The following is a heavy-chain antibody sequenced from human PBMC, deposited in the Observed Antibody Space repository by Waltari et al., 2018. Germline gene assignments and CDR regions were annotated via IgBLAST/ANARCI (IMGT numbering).Heavy chain of an antibody. D-gene: IGHD3-10*01. V-gene: IGHV4-4*07. CDR2: FYSSGSN. Sequence: QVQLQESGPGLVKPSATLSLTCSASGVSINRYYWSWIRQPAGKGLEWIGRFYSSGSNNYSPSLKSRVTMSVDTSKNQFSLKLTSVTAADTAVYYCAREVNDSGRPFDYWGQGTLVTVSS. CDR3: AREVNDSGRPFDY. CDR1: GVSINRYY. J-gene: IGHJ4*02.